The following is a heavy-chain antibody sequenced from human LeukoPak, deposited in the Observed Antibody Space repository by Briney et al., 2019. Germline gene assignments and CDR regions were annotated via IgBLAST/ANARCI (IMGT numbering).Heavy chain of an antibody. Sequence: ASVKVSCKASGYTFTGYYMHWVRQAPGQGLEWMGWTNPNSGGTNYAQKFQGRVTMTRDTSISTAYMELSRLRSDDTAVYYCARDPWEHCSGGSCYPFDYWGQGTLVTVSS. J-gene: IGHJ4*02. CDR3: ARDPWEHCSGGSCYPFDY. D-gene: IGHD2-15*01. CDR2: TNPNSGGT. CDR1: GYTFTGYY. V-gene: IGHV1-2*02.